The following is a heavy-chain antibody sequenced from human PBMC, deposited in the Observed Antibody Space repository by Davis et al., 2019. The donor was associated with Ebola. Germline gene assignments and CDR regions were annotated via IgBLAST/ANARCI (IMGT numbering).Heavy chain of an antibody. D-gene: IGHD6-13*01. CDR3: ASNGAAGYKNFDY. V-gene: IGHV3-30*03. CDR2: ISYDGSNK. J-gene: IGHJ4*02. CDR1: GFTFSSYG. Sequence: PGGSLRLSCAASGFTFSSYGMHWVRQAPGKGLEWVAVISYDGSNKYYADSVKGRFTISRDNSKNTLYLQMNSLRAEDTAVYYCASNGAAGYKNFDYWGQGTLVTVSS.